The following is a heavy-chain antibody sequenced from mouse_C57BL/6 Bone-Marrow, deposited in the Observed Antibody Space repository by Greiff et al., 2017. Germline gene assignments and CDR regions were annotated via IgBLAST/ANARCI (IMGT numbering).Heavy chain of an antibody. CDR1: GYTFTSYW. Sequence: VHVKQSGTVLARPGASVKMSCKTSGYTFTSYWMHWVKQRPGQGLEWIGAIYPGNSDTSYNQKSKGKAKLTAVTSASTAYMELSSLTNEDSAVYYCTRRDHYYGSYFDYWGQGTTLTVSS. J-gene: IGHJ2*01. CDR2: IYPGNSDT. V-gene: IGHV1-5*01. CDR3: TRRDHYYGSYFDY. D-gene: IGHD1-1*01.